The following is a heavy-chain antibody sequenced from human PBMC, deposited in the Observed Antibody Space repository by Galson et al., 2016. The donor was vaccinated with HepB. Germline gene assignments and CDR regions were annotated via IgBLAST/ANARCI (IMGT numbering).Heavy chain of an antibody. Sequence: SETLSLTCNVSGDSIGRYYWGWIRQPPGKGLEWIGYTYNSGKTLYTPSLKSRVTISVDTSKNQFSLKLTSVTAADTALYYCARDIILATYPRAFDIWGHGTMVTVSS. D-gene: IGHD5-12*01. CDR2: TYNSGKT. V-gene: IGHV4-59*01. CDR3: ARDIILATYPRAFDI. J-gene: IGHJ3*02. CDR1: GDSIGRYY.